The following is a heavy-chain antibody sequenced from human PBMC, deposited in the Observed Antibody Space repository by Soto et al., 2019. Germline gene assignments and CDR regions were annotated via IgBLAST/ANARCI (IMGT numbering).Heavy chain of an antibody. CDR2: ISYDGSNK. CDR3: GRCSSTSCHLGSDY. V-gene: IGHV3-30-3*01. D-gene: IGHD2-2*01. CDR1: GFTFSNYA. J-gene: IGHJ4*02. Sequence: QVQLVESGGGVVQPGRSLRLSCVASGFTFSNYAMNRVRQAPGKGLEWVALISYDGSNKYYADSVKGRFTISRDSSKDTLYLQMNSLTAADTAVYYCGRCSSTSCHLGSDYWGQGTLVTVSS.